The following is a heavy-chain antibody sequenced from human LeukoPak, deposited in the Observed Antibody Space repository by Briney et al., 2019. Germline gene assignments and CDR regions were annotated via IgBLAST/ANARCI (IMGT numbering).Heavy chain of an antibody. CDR2: VSGSGGTT. CDR1: GFTFSSYA. Sequence: PGGSLRLSCAASGFTFSSYAIHWVRQAPGKGLEWVSAVSGSGGTTHYADSAKGRFTISRDNSKNTLYLQLNSLRAEDTAVYYCAKDQADILTGYYIANWFDPWGQGTLVTVSS. CDR3: AKDQADILTGYYIANWFDP. J-gene: IGHJ5*02. D-gene: IGHD3-9*01. V-gene: IGHV3-23*01.